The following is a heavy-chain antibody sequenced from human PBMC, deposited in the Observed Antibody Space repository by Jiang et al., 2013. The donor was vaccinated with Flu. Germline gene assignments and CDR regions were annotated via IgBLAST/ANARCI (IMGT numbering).Heavy chain of an antibody. CDR1: GFTFTQYS. CDR3: AGDYFDSSGYYYFFDY. J-gene: IGHJ4*02. D-gene: IGHD3-22*01. V-gene: IGHV3-48*01. Sequence: RLSCAASGFTFTQYSMNWVRQAPGKGLEWVSYISHTGGATYYADSVKGRFTISRDNVNNLVYLEMNGLRVEDTAVYYCAGDYFDSSGYYYFFDYGGRGTL. CDR2: ISHTGGAT.